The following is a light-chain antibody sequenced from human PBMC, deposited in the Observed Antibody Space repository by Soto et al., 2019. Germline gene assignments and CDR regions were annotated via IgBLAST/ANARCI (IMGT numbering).Light chain of an antibody. V-gene: IGLV2-14*01. Sequence: QSELTQPASVSGSPGQSITISRTGTSSDVGGYNYVSWYQQHPGKAPKLMIYDVSNRPSGVSNRFSGSKSGNTASLTISGLQAEDEADYYCSSYTSSSTPFVFGTGTKVTVL. J-gene: IGLJ1*01. CDR3: SSYTSSSTPFV. CDR1: SSDVGGYNY. CDR2: DVS.